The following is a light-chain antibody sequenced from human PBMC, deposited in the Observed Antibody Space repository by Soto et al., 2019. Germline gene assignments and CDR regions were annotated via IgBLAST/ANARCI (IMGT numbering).Light chain of an antibody. J-gene: IGKJ1*01. Sequence: IVLTQSPATLSMSPVERATLSCRASQSVSINLSGHQQRPSQAPSLLIYGASARATAVPAGFSGGGFGTDFPLTISSLEPEDFAVYYCHQRSDWPWTCGQGPWW. CDR3: HQRSDWPWT. CDR1: QSVSIN. V-gene: IGKV3-11*01. CDR2: GAS.